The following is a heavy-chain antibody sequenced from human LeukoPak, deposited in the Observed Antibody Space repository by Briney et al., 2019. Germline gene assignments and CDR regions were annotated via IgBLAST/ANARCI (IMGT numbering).Heavy chain of an antibody. CDR1: GGSFSGYY. J-gene: IGHJ4*02. D-gene: IGHD5-12*01. CDR2: INHSGST. Sequence: SETLSLTCAVYGGSFSGYYWSWIRQPPGKGLEWIGEINHSGSTNYNPSLKGRVTISVDTSKNQFSLKLSSVTAADTAVYYCARGPLRREDYWGQGTLVTASS. V-gene: IGHV4-34*01. CDR3: ARGPLRREDY.